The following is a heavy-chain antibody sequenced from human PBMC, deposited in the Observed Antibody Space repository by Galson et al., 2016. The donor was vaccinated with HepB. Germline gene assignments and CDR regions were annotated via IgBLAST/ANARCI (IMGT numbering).Heavy chain of an antibody. D-gene: IGHD3-10*01. V-gene: IGHV3-30-3*01. J-gene: IGHJ5*01. CDR1: GSTFSSHA. CDR3: ARDVYYVVSGTYYLSYWFDS. Sequence: SLTLSCAASGSTFSSHAMHWVRQAPGKGLEWVAVISYDGNRKYYAHSVKGQFTISRDHSKNTLSLQMSSLRDEDTAVYYCARDVYYVVSGTYYLSYWFDSWGRGTLVAVSS. CDR2: ISYDGNRK.